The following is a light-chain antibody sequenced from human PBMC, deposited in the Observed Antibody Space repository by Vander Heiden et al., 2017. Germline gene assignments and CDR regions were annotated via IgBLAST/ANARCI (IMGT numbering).Light chain of an antibody. CDR2: YAS. CDR1: QSIGTN. V-gene: IGKV6D-21*02. J-gene: IGKJ4*01. Sequence: SQSVTPTEKVTITCRARQSIGTNLHWYQQQPERSPKLLIKYASQSSSGGPSRFSGSGSGTEFTLTIDSLEAEDAAAYYCQQSNRWPLTFGRGTKVEIK. CDR3: QQSNRWPLT.